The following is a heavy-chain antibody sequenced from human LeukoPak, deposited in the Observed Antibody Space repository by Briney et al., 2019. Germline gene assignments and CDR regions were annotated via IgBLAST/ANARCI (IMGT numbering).Heavy chain of an antibody. D-gene: IGHD3-9*01. CDR3: TRRRYDILTSYYRSWDY. CDR2: IRSKANTYAT. J-gene: IGHJ4*02. Sequence: PGGSLRLSCAASVFIFSGSDIHWVRQASGKGLEWVGRIRSKANTYATAYAASVKGRFTISRDDSKNTVYLQMNSLKTEDTAVYYCTRRRYDILTSYYRSWDYWGQGTLVTVSS. V-gene: IGHV3-73*01. CDR1: VFIFSGSD.